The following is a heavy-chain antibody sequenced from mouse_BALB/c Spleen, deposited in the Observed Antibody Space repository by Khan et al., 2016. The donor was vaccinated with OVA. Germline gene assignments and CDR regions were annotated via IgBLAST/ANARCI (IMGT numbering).Heavy chain of an antibody. Sequence: QIQLVQSGPELKKPGETVKISCKASGYTFTNYGMNWVKQAPGKGLKWMGWINTYTGEPTYADDFKGRFAFSLDTSASTAYLQINNLKNEDTATYFCARSKGNYWFAYWGQGTLVTVSA. J-gene: IGHJ3*01. V-gene: IGHV9-3-1*01. CDR3: ARSKGNYWFAY. D-gene: IGHD2-1*01. CDR1: GYTFTNYG. CDR2: INTYTGEP.